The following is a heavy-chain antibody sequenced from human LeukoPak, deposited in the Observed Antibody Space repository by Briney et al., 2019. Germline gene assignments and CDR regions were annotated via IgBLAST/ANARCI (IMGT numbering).Heavy chain of an antibody. CDR2: ISGGTT. D-gene: IGHD3-10*01. J-gene: IGHJ4*02. V-gene: IGHV3-23*01. CDR3: AKSVYHSGNY. CDR1: GFTISTYG. Sequence: TGGSLRLSCAASGFTISTYGMSWVRQAPGKGLEWVSSISGGTTYYADSVKGRFTISRDNSKNTVSLQMNSLRAEDTAVYYCAKSVYHSGNYWGQGTPVTVSS.